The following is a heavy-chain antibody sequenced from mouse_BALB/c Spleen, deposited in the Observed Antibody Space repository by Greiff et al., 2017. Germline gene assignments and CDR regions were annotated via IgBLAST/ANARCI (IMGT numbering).Heavy chain of an antibody. CDR2: IYPSDSYT. V-gene: IGHV1-69*02. J-gene: IGHJ3*01. CDR1: GYTFTSYW. D-gene: IGHD3-2*01. Sequence: VQLQQPGAELVRPGASVKLSCKASGYTFTSYWINWVKQRPGQGLEWIGNIYPSDSYTNYNQKFKDKATLTVDKSSSTAYMQLSSPTSEDSAVYYCTRRERDSSGYFAYWGQGTLVTVSA. CDR3: TRRERDSSGYFAY.